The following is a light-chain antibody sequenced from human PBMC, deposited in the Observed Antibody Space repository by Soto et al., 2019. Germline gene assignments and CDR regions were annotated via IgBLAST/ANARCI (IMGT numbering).Light chain of an antibody. J-gene: IGLJ2*01. CDR1: SDDIGGYNL. CDR3: LSYAGRVTLV. Sequence: QSALTQPASVSGSPGQSITISCTGTSDDIGGYNLVSWFQHYPGKVPRLLIYEVTKRPSGISHRFSGSKSGNTASLIISGLQADDEADYYCLSYAGRVTLVFGRGTQLTVL. CDR2: EVT. V-gene: IGLV2-23*02.